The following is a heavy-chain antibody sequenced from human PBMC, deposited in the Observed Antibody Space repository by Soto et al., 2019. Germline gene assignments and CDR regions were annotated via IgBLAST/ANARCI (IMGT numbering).Heavy chain of an antibody. CDR3: ARGWFGEFVDYFDF. J-gene: IGHJ4*02. CDR1: GYNFTSYD. D-gene: IGHD3-10*01. V-gene: IGHV1-18*01. CDR2: ISAYNGNT. Sequence: QVQLVQSGAEVKKPRASVKVSCKASGYNFTSYDISWVRKAPGQGLEWMGWISAYNGNTNNAKKLQGRVTMTTDTSTSTAYMELRSLRSDDTAVYYCARGWFGEFVDYFDFWGQGTLGTVSS.